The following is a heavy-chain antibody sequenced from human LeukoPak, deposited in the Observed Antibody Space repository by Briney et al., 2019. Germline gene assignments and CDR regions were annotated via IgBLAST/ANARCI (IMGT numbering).Heavy chain of an antibody. Sequence: SETLSLTCTVSGGSISSSSYYWGWIRQPPGKGLEWIGSIYYSGSTYYNPSLKSRVTISVDTSKNQFSLKLSSVTAADTAVYYRARATAYYCIDQWGQGTLVTVSS. CDR1: GGSISSSSYY. J-gene: IGHJ4*02. CDR3: ARATAYYCIDQ. D-gene: IGHD2-21*01. V-gene: IGHV4-39*07. CDR2: IYYSGST.